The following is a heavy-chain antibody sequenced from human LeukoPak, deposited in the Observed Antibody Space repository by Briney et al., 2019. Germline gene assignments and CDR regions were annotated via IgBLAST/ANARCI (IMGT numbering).Heavy chain of an antibody. D-gene: IGHD1-1*01. Sequence: ASVKVSCKASGGTFSSYAISWVRQAPGQGLEWMGGIIPIFGTANYAQKLQGRVTMTTDTSTSTAYMELRSLRSDDTAVYYCARDSPGMATYYYYGMDVWGQGTTVTVSS. CDR2: IIPIFGTA. V-gene: IGHV1-69*05. CDR3: ARDSPGMATYYYYGMDV. J-gene: IGHJ6*02. CDR1: GGTFSSYA.